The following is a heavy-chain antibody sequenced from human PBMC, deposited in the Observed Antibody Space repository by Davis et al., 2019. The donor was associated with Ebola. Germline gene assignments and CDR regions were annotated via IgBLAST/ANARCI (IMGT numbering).Heavy chain of an antibody. D-gene: IGHD6-13*01. CDR3: ARGDAKKGIAAAALGY. CDR2: INHSGST. V-gene: IGHV4-34*01. CDR1: AFSFSGYY. Sequence: PSETLSLTCAVYAFSFSGYYWSWIRQPPGKGLEWIGEINHSGSTNYNPSLKSRVTISVDPSKNQFSLKLSSVTAADTAVYYCARGDAKKGIAAAALGYWGQGTLVTVSS. J-gene: IGHJ4*02.